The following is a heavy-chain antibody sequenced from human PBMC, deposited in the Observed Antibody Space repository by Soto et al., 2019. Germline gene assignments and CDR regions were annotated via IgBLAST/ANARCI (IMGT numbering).Heavy chain of an antibody. V-gene: IGHV3-64*04. CDR3: TTDLQNRRYTWNFY. CDR1: GLTFSSYA. Sequence: PGGSLRLSCSASGLTFSSYAMHWVRQAPGKGLEYVSAISSNGGSTYYADSVKGRFTISRDDSKNTLFLQLNSLQAEDTAVYYCTTDLQNRRYTWNFYWGQGTLVTVSS. D-gene: IGHD1-7*01. J-gene: IGHJ4*02. CDR2: ISSNGGST.